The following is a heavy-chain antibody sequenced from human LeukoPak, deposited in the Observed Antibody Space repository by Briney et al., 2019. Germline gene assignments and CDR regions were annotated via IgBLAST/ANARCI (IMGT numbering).Heavy chain of an antibody. J-gene: IGHJ4*02. CDR3: AKGRGKDGQNLFDY. D-gene: IGHD5-24*01. Sequence: PGGSLRLSCAASGFTFSSYGMHWVRQAPGKGLEWVAFIRYVGSNKYYADSVKGRFTISRDNSKNTLFLQIDNLRVDDTAVYYCAKGRGKDGQNLFDYWGQGTLITVSS. V-gene: IGHV3-30*02. CDR2: IRYVGSNK. CDR1: GFTFSSYG.